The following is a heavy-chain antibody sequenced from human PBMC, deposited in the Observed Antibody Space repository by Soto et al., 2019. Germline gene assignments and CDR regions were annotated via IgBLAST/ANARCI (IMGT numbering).Heavy chain of an antibody. Sequence: EVQLLDSGGGLVQPGGSLRLSCAASGFTFSNYAMSWVRQAPGKGLEWVSGVGGSGDSTYYADSVKGRFTISRDNSKDTLYLQMNILRAEDTAVYYCAKSPLGYCSGGSCYPPHYFDSWGQGTLVTVSS. J-gene: IGHJ4*02. CDR1: GFTFSNYA. D-gene: IGHD2-15*01. CDR3: AKSPLGYCSGGSCYPPHYFDS. V-gene: IGHV3-23*01. CDR2: VGGSGDST.